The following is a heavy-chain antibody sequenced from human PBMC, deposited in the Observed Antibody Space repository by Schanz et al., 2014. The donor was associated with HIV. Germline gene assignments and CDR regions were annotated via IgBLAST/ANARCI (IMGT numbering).Heavy chain of an antibody. CDR3: RAWLLGDHMDV. CDR1: GFAVSSHF. CDR2: TSSDGTT. V-gene: IGHV3-53*01. Sequence: EVQLVESGGGLNQRGGSLRLSCAASGFAVSSHFLNWVRQTPGKGLEWVSFTSSDGTTYYADSVKGRFTISRDISRNTIYLQMNGLRGEDTAVYYCRAWLLGDHMDVWGQGTTVAVSS. J-gene: IGHJ6*02. D-gene: IGHD3-22*01.